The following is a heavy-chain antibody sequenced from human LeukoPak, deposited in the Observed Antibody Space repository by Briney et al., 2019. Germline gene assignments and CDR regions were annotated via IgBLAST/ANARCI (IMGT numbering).Heavy chain of an antibody. J-gene: IGHJ4*02. D-gene: IGHD3-10*01. CDR3: ARDLRLGVRGVIQDY. CDR2: INAGNGNT. V-gene: IGHV1-3*01. Sequence: GASVKVSCKASGYTFTSYAMHWVRQAPGQRLEWMGWINAGNGNTKYSQKFQGRVTITRDTSASTAYMELSSLRSEDTAVYYCARDLRLGVRGVIQDYWGQGTLVTVSS. CDR1: GYTFTSYA.